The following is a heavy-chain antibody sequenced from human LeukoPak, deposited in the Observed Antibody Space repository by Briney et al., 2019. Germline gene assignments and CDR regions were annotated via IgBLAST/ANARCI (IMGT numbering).Heavy chain of an antibody. V-gene: IGHV3-30*14. D-gene: IGHD1/OR15-1a*01. Sequence: GGSLRLSCAASEFTFSNYALHWVRQAPGKGLQWVAVISYDGNTIHYADSVKGRFIISRDTSKNTLYLQMNSLRAEDTAVYYCAREINWNRYFDYWGQGTLVTVSS. CDR2: ISYDGNTI. J-gene: IGHJ4*02. CDR1: EFTFSNYA. CDR3: AREINWNRYFDY.